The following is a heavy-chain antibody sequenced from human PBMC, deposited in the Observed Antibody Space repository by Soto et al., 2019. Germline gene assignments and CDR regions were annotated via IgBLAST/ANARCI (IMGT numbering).Heavy chain of an antibody. D-gene: IGHD1-26*01. Sequence: QAQLVQSGAEVKKPGASVKVSCKASGYTFTGYDINWVRQATGQGLEWMGWMNPNSGNTVYAQNFQGRVTMTRDNSITTAYMELTSLRDDDSAVYYCAGEKVGTTGIDFWGQGTLVTVSS. CDR1: GYTFTGYD. CDR3: AGEKVGTTGIDF. J-gene: IGHJ4*02. CDR2: MNPNSGNT. V-gene: IGHV1-8*01.